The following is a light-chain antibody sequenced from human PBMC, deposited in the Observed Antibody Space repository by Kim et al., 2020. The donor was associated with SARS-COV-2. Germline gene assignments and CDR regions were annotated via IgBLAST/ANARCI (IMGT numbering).Light chain of an antibody. Sequence: DIQMTQSPSSLSASVGDRVAISCRASQDINNWLAWYQQKPGKAPKLLIYKASSLESGVPSRFSGSGFGTDFTLTIQSLQPDDFATYYCQQYNSFPYTFGQGTKVDIK. CDR2: KAS. V-gene: IGKV1-5*03. CDR3: QQYNSFPYT. J-gene: IGKJ2*01. CDR1: QDINNW.